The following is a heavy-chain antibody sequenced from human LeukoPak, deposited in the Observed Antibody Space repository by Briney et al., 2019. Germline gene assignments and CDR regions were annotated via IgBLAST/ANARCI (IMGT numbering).Heavy chain of an antibody. CDR3: AKPRPGGSTEPFDS. D-gene: IGHD1-26*01. CDR2: IRTGGDST. Sequence: GGTLILSCAASGFSFSIYGMSWVRQAPGKGLEWVSAIRTGGDSTYYADYVKGRFTISRDNSKNTLYLQMNSLRAEDTAVYYCAKPRPGGSTEPFDSWGQGTLVTVSS. J-gene: IGHJ4*02. V-gene: IGHV3-23*01. CDR1: GFSFSIYG.